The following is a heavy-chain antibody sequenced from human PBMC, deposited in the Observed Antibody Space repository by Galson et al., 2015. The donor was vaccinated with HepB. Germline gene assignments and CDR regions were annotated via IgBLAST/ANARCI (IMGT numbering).Heavy chain of an antibody. V-gene: IGHV3-23*01. CDR3: AKDQGYYDYVWGSYRYLGYFDY. J-gene: IGHJ4*02. D-gene: IGHD3-16*02. CDR1: GFTFSSYA. Sequence: SLRLSCAASGFTFSSYAMSWVCQAPGKGLEWVSAISGSGGSTYYADSVKGRFTISRDNSKNTLYLQMNSLRAEDTAVYYCAKDQGYYDYVWGSYRYLGYFDYWGQGTLVTVSS. CDR2: ISGSGGST.